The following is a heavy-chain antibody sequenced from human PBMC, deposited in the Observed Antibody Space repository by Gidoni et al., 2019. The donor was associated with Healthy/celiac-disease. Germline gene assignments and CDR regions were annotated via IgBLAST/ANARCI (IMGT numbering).Heavy chain of an antibody. D-gene: IGHD2-2*01. CDR2: IYYSGST. CDR3: ARGHQLLWGGKNNWFDP. CDR1: GGSISSGGYY. Sequence: QVQLQESGPGLVKPSQTLSLTCTVSGGSISSGGYYWSWIRQHPGKGLEWIGYIYYSGSTYYNPSLKSRVTISVDTSKNQFSLKLSSVTAADTAVYYCARGHQLLWGGKNNWFDPWGQGTLVTVSS. V-gene: IGHV4-31*03. J-gene: IGHJ5*02.